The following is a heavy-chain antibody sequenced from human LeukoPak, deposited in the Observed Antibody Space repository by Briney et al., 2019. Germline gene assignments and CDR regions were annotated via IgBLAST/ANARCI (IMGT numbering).Heavy chain of an antibody. J-gene: IGHJ5*02. V-gene: IGHV3-33*01. Sequence: PGGSLRLSCAASGFTFSNYAMHWVRQAPGKGLEWVAVICYDGSNHYADSVKGRFTISRDNSKNTLYLQMSSLRAEDTAVYYCARDVVDTTMAGHWFDPWGQGTLVT. CDR3: ARDVVDTTMAGHWFDP. CDR1: GFTFSNYA. CDR2: ICYDGSN. D-gene: IGHD5-18*01.